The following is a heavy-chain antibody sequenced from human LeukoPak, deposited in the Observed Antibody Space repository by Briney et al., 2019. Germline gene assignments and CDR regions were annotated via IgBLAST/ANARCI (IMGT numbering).Heavy chain of an antibody. Sequence: SETLSLTCTVSGGSISSYYWSWIRQPAGKGLEWIGRIYTSGSTNYNPSLKSRVTMSVDTSKNQFSLKLSSETAADTAVYYCARDRSSYDFWSGYYHEYYGMDVWGQGTTVTVSS. D-gene: IGHD3-3*01. CDR1: GGSISSYY. CDR2: IYTSGST. J-gene: IGHJ6*02. V-gene: IGHV4-4*07. CDR3: ARDRSSYDFWSGYYHEYYGMDV.